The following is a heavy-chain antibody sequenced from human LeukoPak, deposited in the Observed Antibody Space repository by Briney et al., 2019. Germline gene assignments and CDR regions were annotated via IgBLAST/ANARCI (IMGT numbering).Heavy chain of an antibody. D-gene: IGHD3-3*01. Sequence: PGGSLRLSCAASGFTVSSNYMSWVRQAPGKGLEWVSVIYSGGSTYYADSVMGRFTISRDNSKNTLYLQMNSLRAEDTAVYYCARDRSGPFWSGYHYYFDYWGQGTLVTVSS. V-gene: IGHV3-66*02. J-gene: IGHJ4*02. CDR1: GFTVSSNY. CDR3: ARDRSGPFWSGYHYYFDY. CDR2: IYSGGST.